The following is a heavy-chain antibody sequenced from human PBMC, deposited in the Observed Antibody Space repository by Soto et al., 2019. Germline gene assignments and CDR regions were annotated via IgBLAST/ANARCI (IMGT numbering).Heavy chain of an antibody. CDR1: GFTFSSYA. J-gene: IGHJ6*03. CDR2: ISGSGGST. D-gene: IGHD3-16*01. Sequence: GGSLRLSCAASGFTFSSYAMSWVRQAPGKGLEWVSAISGSGGSTYYADSVKGRFTISRDNSKNTLYLQMNSLRAEDTAVYYSANTPWADYYYYMDVWGKGTTVTV. CDR3: ANTPWADYYYYMDV. V-gene: IGHV3-23*01.